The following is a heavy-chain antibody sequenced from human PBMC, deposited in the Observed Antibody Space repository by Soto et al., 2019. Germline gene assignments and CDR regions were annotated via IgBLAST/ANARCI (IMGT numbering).Heavy chain of an antibody. CDR1: GYTFTSYG. D-gene: IGHD5-18*01. V-gene: IGHV1-18*01. CDR2: ISAYNGNT. Sequence: ASVKVSCKASGYTFTSYGISWVRQAPGQGLEWMGWISAYNGNTNYAQKLQGRVTMTTDTSTSTAYMELRSLRSDDTAVYYCAKESHPRIQLWERYYYYYMDVWGKGTTVTVSS. CDR3: AKESHPRIQLWERYYYYYMDV. J-gene: IGHJ6*03.